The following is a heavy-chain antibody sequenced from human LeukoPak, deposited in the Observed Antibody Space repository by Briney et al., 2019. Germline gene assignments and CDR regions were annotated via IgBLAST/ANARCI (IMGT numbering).Heavy chain of an antibody. V-gene: IGHV3-23*05. D-gene: IGHD1-26*01. CDR2: IYTNGNT. CDR1: GLIFGNYG. J-gene: IGHJ6*02. CDR3: AHLVWEYVGGLDV. Sequence: GGSLRFPCEAPGLIFGNYGLNWVGKAQGKGLEWVSGIYTNGNTRYADSVRGRFTISRDNSKNTLYLQMHSLRVDDTAVYYCAHLVWEYVGGLDVWGQGTTVTVSS.